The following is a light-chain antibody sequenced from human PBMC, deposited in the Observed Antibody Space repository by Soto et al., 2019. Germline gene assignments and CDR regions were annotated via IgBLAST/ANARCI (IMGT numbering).Light chain of an antibody. J-gene: IGKJ1*01. CDR3: QQYASYWT. Sequence: DIQMSQSPSTLSASVGDRVTITCRASQNIRSWLAWYQQKPGKAPKLLIYKASSLESGVPSRFSGSGSGTEFTLTISSLQPDDFATYYCQQYASYWTFGQGTKVDI. V-gene: IGKV1-5*03. CDR1: QNIRSW. CDR2: KAS.